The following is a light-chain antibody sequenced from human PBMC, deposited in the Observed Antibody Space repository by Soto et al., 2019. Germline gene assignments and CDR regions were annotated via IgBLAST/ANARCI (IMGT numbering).Light chain of an antibody. CDR1: QTIGSW. V-gene: IGKV1-5*03. Sequence: DIQMTQSPSSLSASVGDRVNITCRASQTIGSWLAWYQQKPGKAPKLLIYRASTLQSGVPSRFSGSGSGTEFTLTISSLQSEDFAVYYCQHYNSWPLTFGGGTKVDNK. J-gene: IGKJ4*01. CDR3: QHYNSWPLT. CDR2: RAS.